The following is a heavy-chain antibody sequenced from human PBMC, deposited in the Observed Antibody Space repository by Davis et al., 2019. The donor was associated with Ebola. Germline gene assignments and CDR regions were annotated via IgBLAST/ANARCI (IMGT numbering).Heavy chain of an antibody. V-gene: IGHV4-59*01. D-gene: IGHD5-18*01. CDR2: IYYSGST. CDR1: GGSISSYY. CDR3: ARHGPYSYGEYYYYGMDV. J-gene: IGHJ6*02. Sequence: SETLSLTCTVSGGSISSYYWSWIRQPPGKGLEWIGYIYYSGSTNYNPSLKSRVTISVDTSKNQFSLKLSSVTAADTAVYYCARHGPYSYGEYYYYGMDVWGQGTTVTVSS.